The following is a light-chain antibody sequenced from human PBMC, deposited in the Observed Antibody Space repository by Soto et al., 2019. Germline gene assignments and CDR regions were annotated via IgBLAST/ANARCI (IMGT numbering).Light chain of an antibody. CDR2: DAS. CDR1: QIVGSY. V-gene: IGKV3-11*01. Sequence: EIVLTQSPATLSLSPGKRATLSCRASQIVGSYLAGYQQKPGQAPSLLIFDASNRATGIPARFSGSGSGTDFTLTISSLEPEDFAVYYCQQRNGFTFGPGTKVDIK. CDR3: QQRNGFT. J-gene: IGKJ3*01.